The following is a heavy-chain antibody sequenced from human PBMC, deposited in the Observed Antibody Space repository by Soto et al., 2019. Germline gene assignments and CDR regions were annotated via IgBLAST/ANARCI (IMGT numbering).Heavy chain of an antibody. CDR2: MNPNSGNT. CDR1: GYTFTSYD. Sequence: GASVKVSCKASGYTFTSYDINWVRQATGQGLEWMGWMNPNSGNTGYAQKIKGRVTMTRNTSISTAYMELSSLRSEDTVFFYCARGGITLYYYYYYMDVWGKGTTVTVS. V-gene: IGHV1-8*01. J-gene: IGHJ6*03. CDR3: ARGGITLYYYYYYMDV. D-gene: IGHD1-20*01.